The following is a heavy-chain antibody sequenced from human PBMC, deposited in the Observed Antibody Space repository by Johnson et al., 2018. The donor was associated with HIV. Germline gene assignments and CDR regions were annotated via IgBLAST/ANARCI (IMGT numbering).Heavy chain of an antibody. CDR2: IWYDGSNK. D-gene: IGHD3-22*01. V-gene: IGHV3-30*18. J-gene: IGHJ3*02. CDR1: GFTFSSYA. Sequence: QVQLVESGGGVVQPGRSLRLSCAASGFTFSSYAMHWVRQAPGKGLEWVAVIWYDGSNKYYADSVKGRFTISRDNSKNTLYLQMNSRRPEDTAVYYCAKTPGDNWYYSEGTDAFDIWGQGTMVTVSS. CDR3: AKTPGDNWYYSEGTDAFDI.